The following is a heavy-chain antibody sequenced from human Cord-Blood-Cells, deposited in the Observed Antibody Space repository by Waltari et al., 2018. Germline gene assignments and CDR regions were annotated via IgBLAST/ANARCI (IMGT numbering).Heavy chain of an antibody. V-gene: IGHV3-53*01. CDR2: IYGGGST. CDR1: GFTVSSNY. Sequence: EVQLVESGGGLIQPGGSLRLSCAASGFTVSSNYMSWVRQAPGKGLRVVSVIYGGGSTYSADSVKGLVTISRDNSKNTLYLQMNSLRAEDTAVYYCARINLYNWNYVGWFDPWGQGTLVTVSS. D-gene: IGHD1-7*01. J-gene: IGHJ5*02. CDR3: ARINLYNWNYVGWFDP.